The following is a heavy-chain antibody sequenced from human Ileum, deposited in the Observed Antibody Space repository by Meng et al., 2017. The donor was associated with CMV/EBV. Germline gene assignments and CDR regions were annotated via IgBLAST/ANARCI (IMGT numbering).Heavy chain of an antibody. J-gene: IGHJ4*02. CDR2: IKQDGSEK. V-gene: IGHV3-7*01. CDR1: GFIFSNYG. Sequence: GESLKISCAVSGFIFSNYGMHWVRQAPGKGLEWVANIKQDGSEKYYVDSVKGRFTISRDNAKNSLFLQMNSLSAEDTAVYYCARDGHWGQGTLVTVSS. CDR3: ARDGH.